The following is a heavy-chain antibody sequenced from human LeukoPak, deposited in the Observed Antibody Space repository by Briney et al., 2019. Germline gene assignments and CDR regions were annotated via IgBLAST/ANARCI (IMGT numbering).Heavy chain of an antibody. Sequence: PSETLSLTCAVSGGSISSGGYSWSWIRQPPGKGLEWIGYIYHSGSTYYNPSLKSRVTISVDTSKNQFSLKLSSVTAADTAVYYCARPWFGESGHGGVFDYWGQGTLVTVSS. CDR3: ARPWFGESGHGGVFDY. CDR2: IYHSGST. J-gene: IGHJ4*02. CDR1: GGSISSGGYS. D-gene: IGHD3-10*01. V-gene: IGHV4-30-2*03.